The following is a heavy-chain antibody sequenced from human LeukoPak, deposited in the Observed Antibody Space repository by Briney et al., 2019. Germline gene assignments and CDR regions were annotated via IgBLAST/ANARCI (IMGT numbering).Heavy chain of an antibody. J-gene: IGHJ6*02. CDR3: ARALGYCGSTKCNYGLDV. D-gene: IGHD2-2*01. V-gene: IGHV4-30-4*01. Sequence: KPSQTLSLTCTVSGGSISSGDYYWSWIRQPPGKGLQWIGYIYYSGSTYYIPSLKSRVTTSLDTSKNQFSLKLSSVTAADTAVYYCARALGYCGSTKCNYGLDVWGQGTTVTVSS. CDR1: GGSISSGDYY. CDR2: IYYSGST.